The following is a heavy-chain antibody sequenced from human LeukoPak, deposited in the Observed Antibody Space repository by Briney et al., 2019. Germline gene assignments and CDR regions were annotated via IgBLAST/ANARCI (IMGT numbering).Heavy chain of an antibody. Sequence: GGSLRLSCAASGFTFSSYWMHWVRQAPGKGLVWVSVSRMNSDVSSRSYADSVKGRFTISRDNAKNTLYLQMNSLRVEDTAVYYCARSMVGEWLFLALDIWGQGTKVTVSS. V-gene: IGHV3-74*01. D-gene: IGHD3-3*01. J-gene: IGHJ3*02. CDR3: ARSMVGEWLFLALDI. CDR1: GFTFSSYW. CDR2: MNSDVSSR.